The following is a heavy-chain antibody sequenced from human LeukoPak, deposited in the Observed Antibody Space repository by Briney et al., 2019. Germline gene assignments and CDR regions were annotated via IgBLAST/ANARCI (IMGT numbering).Heavy chain of an antibody. CDR3: ARDISYSSSWGFFDY. Sequence: GSSVKVSCKASGGTFSSYAISWVRQAPGQGLEWMGGIIPIFGTANYAQKFQGRVTITADKSTSTAYMELSSLRSEDTAVYYCARDISYSSSWGFFDYWGQGTLVTVSS. CDR1: GGTFSSYA. D-gene: IGHD6-13*01. V-gene: IGHV1-69*06. J-gene: IGHJ4*02. CDR2: IIPIFGTA.